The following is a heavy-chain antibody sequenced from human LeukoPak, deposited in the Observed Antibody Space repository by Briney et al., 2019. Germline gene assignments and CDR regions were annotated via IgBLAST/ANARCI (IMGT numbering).Heavy chain of an antibody. CDR3: ARDDGTLPYYYMDV. V-gene: IGHV3-7*01. CDR2: IKQDGSEK. Sequence: GGSLRLSCTASGFTFSSYWMNWVRQAPGKGLEWVANIKQDGSEKYYVDSVKGRFTISRDNAKNSLYLQMNSLRAEDTAVYYCARDDGTLPYYYMDVWGKGTTVTVSS. J-gene: IGHJ6*03. CDR1: GFTFSSYW.